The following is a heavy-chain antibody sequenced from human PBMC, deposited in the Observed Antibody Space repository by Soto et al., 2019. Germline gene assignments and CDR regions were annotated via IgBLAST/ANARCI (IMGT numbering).Heavy chain of an antibody. CDR1: GFTFSSHA. CDR3: ASWGGSGGSCYWCPFDF. CDR2: ISFDGSNK. V-gene: IGHV3-30-3*01. J-gene: IGHJ4*02. Sequence: QVHLAESGGGVVQPGRSLRLSCVASGFTFSSHAVHWVRQAPGKGLEWVAVISFDGSNKHYADSVKGRFTISRDNSKNTLYPQMNSLSAEDTAVYSCASWGGSGGSCYWCPFDFWGQGTLVTVSS. D-gene: IGHD2-15*01.